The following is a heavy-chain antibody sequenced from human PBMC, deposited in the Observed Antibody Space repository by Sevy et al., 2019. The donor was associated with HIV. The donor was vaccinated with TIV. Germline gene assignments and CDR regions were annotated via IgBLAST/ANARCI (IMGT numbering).Heavy chain of an antibody. V-gene: IGHV3-15*01. J-gene: IGHJ6*02. CDR2: IKSKADGDTI. CDR3: STDPIIVLLVTDGMDV. D-gene: IGHD2-8*02. CDR1: GFTFTYAW. Sequence: GGSLRLSCAASGFTFTYAWMTWVRQAPGKGLEWVGRIKSKADGDTIDYAAPVKGRFTISRDDSKNTLYLQMNSLKTEDTGVYYCSTDPIIVLLVTDGMDVWGQGTTVTVSS.